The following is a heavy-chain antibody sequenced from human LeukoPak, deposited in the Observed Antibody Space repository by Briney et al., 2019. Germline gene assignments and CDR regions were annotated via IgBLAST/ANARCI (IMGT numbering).Heavy chain of an antibody. V-gene: IGHV4-34*01. D-gene: IGHD6-19*01. J-gene: IGHJ3*02. Sequence: SETLSLTCAVYGGSFSGYYWSWIRQPPGKGLEWIGEINHSGSTNYNPSLKSRVTISVDTSKNQSSLKLSSVTAADTAVYYCARDPDGIAVAGTPDAFDIWGQGTMVTVSS. CDR3: ARDPDGIAVAGTPDAFDI. CDR2: INHSGST. CDR1: GGSFSGYY.